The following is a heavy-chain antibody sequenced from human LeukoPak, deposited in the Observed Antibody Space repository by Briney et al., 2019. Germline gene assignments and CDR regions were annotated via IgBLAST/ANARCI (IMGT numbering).Heavy chain of an antibody. CDR1: GDSISNDKW. Sequence: PSETLSLTCAVSGDSISNDKWWSWVRQPPGKGLDWIGEIFHTGRTNYNPSLRSRVTLSVDKSKNQLSLNLNHVTAADTAIYYCAKSGVPYGLDVWGQGTSVTVSS. J-gene: IGHJ6*02. CDR3: AKSGVPYGLDV. V-gene: IGHV4-4*02. CDR2: IFHTGRT. D-gene: IGHD3-10*01.